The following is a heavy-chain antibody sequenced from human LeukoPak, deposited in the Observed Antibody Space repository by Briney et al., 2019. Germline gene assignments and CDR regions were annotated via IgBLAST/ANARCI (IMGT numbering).Heavy chain of an antibody. CDR2: IYYSGST. CDR3: ARGEMATIEDAFDI. V-gene: IGHV4-59*11. D-gene: IGHD5-24*01. Sequence: SEALSLTCTVSGGSISSHYWSWIRQSPGKGLEWIGYIYYSGSTNYNPSLKSRVTISVDTSKNQFSLKLSSVTAADTAVYYCARGEMATIEDAFDIWGQGTMVTVSS. CDR1: GGSISSHY. J-gene: IGHJ3*02.